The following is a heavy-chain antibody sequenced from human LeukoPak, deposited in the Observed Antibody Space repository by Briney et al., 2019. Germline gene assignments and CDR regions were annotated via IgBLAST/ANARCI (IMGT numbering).Heavy chain of an antibody. CDR2: ISAYNGNT. J-gene: IGHJ4*02. CDR3: ARGKAQGGAGSFDY. D-gene: IGHD1-26*01. Sequence: ASVKLSCKASGSTFTSYGISWVRQAPGQGLEWMGWISAYNGNTNYAQKHQGRVTMTTDTSTSTAYMELRSLRSDDTAGYYCARGKAQGGAGSFDYWGQGSLVTVSS. CDR1: GSTFTSYG. V-gene: IGHV1-18*01.